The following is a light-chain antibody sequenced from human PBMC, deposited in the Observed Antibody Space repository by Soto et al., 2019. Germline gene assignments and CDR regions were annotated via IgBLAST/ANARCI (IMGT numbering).Light chain of an antibody. Sequence: QSVLTQPPSVSGAPGQKVTISCSGSSSNIGNNYVSWYQQLPGTAPKLLIYNNNRRPSGIPDRFSGSKSGTSATLDITGLQTEDEADYYCGTWDGILSERLYVFGPGTKLTVL. CDR1: SSNIGNNY. J-gene: IGLJ1*01. CDR2: NNN. V-gene: IGLV1-51*01. CDR3: GTWDGILSERLYV.